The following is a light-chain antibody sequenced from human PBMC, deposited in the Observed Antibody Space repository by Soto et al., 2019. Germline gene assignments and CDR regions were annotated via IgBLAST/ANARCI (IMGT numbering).Light chain of an antibody. CDR2: KAS. CDR1: QSIDTW. J-gene: IGKJ1*01. V-gene: IGKV1-5*03. Sequence: DIQMTQSPATLAASVGDRVSLTCRASQSIDTWLAWYQQKPGKAPNLLIYKASRLESGVPSRFSGSGSGTEFTLTISNLQPDDFATYYCQQYDSYSSGPFGQGTKVDI. CDR3: QQYDSYSSGP.